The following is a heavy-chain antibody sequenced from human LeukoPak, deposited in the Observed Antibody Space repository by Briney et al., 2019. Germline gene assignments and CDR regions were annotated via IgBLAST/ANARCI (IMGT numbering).Heavy chain of an antibody. D-gene: IGHD2/OR15-2a*01. CDR1: GFTFSSYG. CDR2: ITGRGENI. V-gene: IGHV3-23*01. Sequence: PGGTLRLSCTASGFTFSSYGMNWVRQAPGKGLEWVSGITGRGENIYYAGSVKGRFTISRDNSRNTLYLQMNSLRAEDTAVYYCARSGLSRLGFWGQGTLVTVSS. J-gene: IGHJ4*02. CDR3: ARSGLSRLGF.